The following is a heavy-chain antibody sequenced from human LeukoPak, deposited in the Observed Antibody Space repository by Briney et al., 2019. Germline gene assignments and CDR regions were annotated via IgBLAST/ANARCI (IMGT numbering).Heavy chain of an antibody. D-gene: IGHD3-22*01. J-gene: IGHJ5*02. CDR1: GFTFNTYS. V-gene: IGHV3-21*01. Sequence: GGSLRLSCAASGFTFNTYSMNWVRQAPGKGLEWVSSISSSMIYIYYADSVKGRFTISRDNAKNSLYLQMNSLRAEDTAVYYCARYKPMIYHYDSSGYTPWGQGTLVTVSS. CDR2: ISSSMIYI. CDR3: ARYKPMIYHYDSSGYTP.